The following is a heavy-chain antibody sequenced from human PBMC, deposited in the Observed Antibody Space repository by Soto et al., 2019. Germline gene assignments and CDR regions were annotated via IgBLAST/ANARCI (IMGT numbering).Heavy chain of an antibody. CDR1: GGSISSGGYF. J-gene: IGHJ6*02. CDR3: ARVSGSYYYGMDV. CDR2: IYHSGST. V-gene: IGHV4-30-2*01. Sequence: PSETLSLTCAVSGGSISSGGYFWSWIRQPPGKGLEWIGYIYHSGSTYYNPSLKSRVSISVDRSKNQFSLKLSSVTAADTAVYCCARVSGSYYYGMDVWGQGTTVTVSS.